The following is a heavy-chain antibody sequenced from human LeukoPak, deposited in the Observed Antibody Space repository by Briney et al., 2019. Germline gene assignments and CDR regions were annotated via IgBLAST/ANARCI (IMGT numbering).Heavy chain of an antibody. J-gene: IGHJ6*03. CDR2: ISGSGGST. V-gene: IGHV3-23*01. Sequence: GGSLRLSCAASGFTFSSYAMSWVRQAPGQGLEWVSAISGSGGSTYYADSVKGRFTISRDNSKNTLYLQMNSLRADDTAVYYCAKDRDQEYYYYYMDVWGKGTTVTVSS. D-gene: IGHD2-2*01. CDR1: GFTFSSYA. CDR3: AKDRDQEYYYYYMDV.